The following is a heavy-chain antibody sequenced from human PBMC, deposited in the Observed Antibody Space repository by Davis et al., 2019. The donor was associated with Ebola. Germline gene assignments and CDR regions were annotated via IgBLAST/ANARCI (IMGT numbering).Heavy chain of an antibody. D-gene: IGHD1-26*01. CDR3: AREAGATTRIYDS. Sequence: ASVKVSCKASSYTFTSYDIGWVRQAPGQGLEWMGWISAYNGNTNYAQKLQGRVTMTTDTSRSTAYMELRSLRSDDTAVYYCAREAGATTRIYDSWGQGTLVTVSS. J-gene: IGHJ5*01. V-gene: IGHV1-18*01. CDR2: ISAYNGNT. CDR1: SYTFTSYD.